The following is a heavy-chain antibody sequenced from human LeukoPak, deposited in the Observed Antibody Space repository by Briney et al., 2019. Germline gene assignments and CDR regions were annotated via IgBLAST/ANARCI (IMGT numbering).Heavy chain of an antibody. V-gene: IGHV3-30*02. CDR3: AGGGGGYASGSYPG. D-gene: IGHD3-10*01. J-gene: IGHJ4*02. CDR1: GFTFSSYG. CDR2: IRYDGSNK. Sequence: GGSLRLSCAASGFTFSSYGMHWVRQAPGKGLEWVAFIRYDGSNKYYADSVKGRFTISRDNSKNTLYLQMNSLRAEDTAVYYCAGGGGGYASGSYPGWGQGTLVTVSS.